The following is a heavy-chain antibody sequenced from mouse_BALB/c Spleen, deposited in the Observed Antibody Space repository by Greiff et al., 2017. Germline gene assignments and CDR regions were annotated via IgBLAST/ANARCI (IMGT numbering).Heavy chain of an antibody. J-gene: IGHJ4*01. V-gene: IGHV5-17*02. Sequence: EVHLVESGGGLVQPGGSRKLSCAASGFTFSSFGMHWVRQAPEKGLEWVAYISSGSSTIYYADTVKGRFTISRDNPKNTLFLQMTSLRSEDTAMYYCARGGLGHAMDYWGQGTSVTVSS. CDR3: ARGGLGHAMDY. CDR2: ISSGSSTI. D-gene: IGHD3-3*01. CDR1: GFTFSSFG.